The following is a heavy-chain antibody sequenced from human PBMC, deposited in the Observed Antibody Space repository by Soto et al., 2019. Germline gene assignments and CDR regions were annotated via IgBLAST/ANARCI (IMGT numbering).Heavy chain of an antibody. D-gene: IGHD3-22*01. CDR3: ARARGDYYDSSGYYYEGPQNWFDP. Sequence: GASVKVSCTASGYTFTSYAMHWVRQAPGQRPEWMGWINAGNGNTKYSQKFQGRVTITRDTSASTAYMELSSLRSEDTAVYYCARARGDYYDSSGYYYEGPQNWFDPWGQGTLVTVSS. V-gene: IGHV1-3*01. J-gene: IGHJ5*02. CDR2: INAGNGNT. CDR1: GYTFTSYA.